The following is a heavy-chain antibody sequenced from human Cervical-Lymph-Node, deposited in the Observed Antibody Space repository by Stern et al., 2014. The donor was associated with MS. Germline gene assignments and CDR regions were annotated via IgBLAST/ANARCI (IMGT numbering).Heavy chain of an antibody. D-gene: IGHD6-19*01. CDR1: GYSFTSYW. CDR2: MYPGDSDT. Sequence: EVQLVESGAEVKKPGESLKISCKGFGYSFTSYWIGWVRQMPGKGLEWMGIMYPGDSDTRYSPSFQGQVTISADKSISTAYLKWSSLKASDTAMYYCARHCAKREQCAFDYWGQGTLVTVSS. V-gene: IGHV5-51*01. CDR3: ARHCAKREQCAFDY. J-gene: IGHJ4*02.